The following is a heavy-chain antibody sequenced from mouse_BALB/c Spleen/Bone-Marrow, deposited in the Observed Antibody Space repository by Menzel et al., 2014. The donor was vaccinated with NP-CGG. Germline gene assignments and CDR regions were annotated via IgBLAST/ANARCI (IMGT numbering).Heavy chain of an antibody. CDR2: VDPNNGGT. D-gene: IGHD2-4*01. Sequence: VQLKESGPDLVKAGASVKISCKASGYSFTGYYMHWVKQSHGKSLEWIGRVDPNNGGTSYSQKFKGKAILTVDKSSSTAYMELRSLTSEDSAVYYCARERDYGFAYWGQGTLVTVSA. V-gene: IGHV1-26*01. J-gene: IGHJ3*01. CDR1: GYSFTGYY. CDR3: ARERDYGFAY.